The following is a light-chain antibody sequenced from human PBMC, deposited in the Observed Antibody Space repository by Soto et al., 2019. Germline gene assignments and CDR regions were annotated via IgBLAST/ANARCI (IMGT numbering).Light chain of an antibody. V-gene: IGKV3-11*01. Sequence: EIVLTQSPATLSLSPGERATLSCRASQSVSSYLAWYQQKPGQAPRLLIYGASSRATGIPARFSGSGSGTDFTLTITSLEPEDFAVYYCQQRSNWPSTFGGGTKVEI. J-gene: IGKJ4*01. CDR1: QSVSSY. CDR3: QQRSNWPST. CDR2: GAS.